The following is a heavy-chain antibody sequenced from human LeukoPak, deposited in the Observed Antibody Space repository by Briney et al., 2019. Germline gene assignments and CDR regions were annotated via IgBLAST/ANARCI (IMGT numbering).Heavy chain of an antibody. Sequence: GGSLSLSCAASGFTFSSYAMSGVRQPPGKGLEWVSAISGSGGSTYYAASVKGRFTISRDNSKNTLYLQMNSLRAEDTAVYYCAKGSTVPTMDVWGKGTTVTVSS. CDR1: GFTFSSYA. J-gene: IGHJ6*03. CDR2: ISGSGGST. CDR3: AKGSTVPTMDV. D-gene: IGHD4-11*01. V-gene: IGHV3-23*01.